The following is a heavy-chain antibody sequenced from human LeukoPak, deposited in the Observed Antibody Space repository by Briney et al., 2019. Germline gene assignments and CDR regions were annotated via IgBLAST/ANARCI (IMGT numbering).Heavy chain of an antibody. Sequence: SVTVSYTASGGTFSNYAISWVRQAPGQGREGMGGIIPIFGKANYAQKFQGRVTINTDESTSTAYMELSRLRSEDTAVYYCARGDIVVVTGVGEAFDIWGQGTMVTVSS. CDR3: ARGDIVVVTGVGEAFDI. CDR1: GGTFSNYA. J-gene: IGHJ3*02. D-gene: IGHD2-21*02. V-gene: IGHV1-69*05. CDR2: IIPIFGKA.